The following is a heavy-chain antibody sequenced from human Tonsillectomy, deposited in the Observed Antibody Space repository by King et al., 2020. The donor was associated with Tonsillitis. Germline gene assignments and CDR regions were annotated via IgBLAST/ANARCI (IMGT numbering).Heavy chain of an antibody. D-gene: IGHD3-22*01. CDR3: ARAQYYYDSSGYDFWYYYMDV. J-gene: IGHJ6*03. CDR2: INHSGST. Sequence: VQLQQWGAGLLKPSETLSLTCAVYGGSFSGNYWNWIRQPPGKGLEWIGAINHSGSTNYNPSLKSRVTISVDSSKNQFSLNLNSVTAADTAVYYCARAQYYYDSSGYDFWYYYMDVWGKGTTVTVSS. V-gene: IGHV4-34*01. CDR1: GGSFSGNY.